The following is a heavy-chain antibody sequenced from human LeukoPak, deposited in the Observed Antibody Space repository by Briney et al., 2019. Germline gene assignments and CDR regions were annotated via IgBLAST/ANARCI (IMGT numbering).Heavy chain of an antibody. Sequence: ASVKVSCKASGYTFTSYGISWVRQAPGQGLEWMRWISAYNGNTNYAQKLQGRVTMTTDTSTSTAYMELRSLRSDDTAVYYCARERMGLLPNKPFDYWGQGTLVTVSS. CDR1: GYTFTSYG. J-gene: IGHJ4*02. D-gene: IGHD2-15*01. CDR2: ISAYNGNT. CDR3: ARERMGLLPNKPFDY. V-gene: IGHV1-18*04.